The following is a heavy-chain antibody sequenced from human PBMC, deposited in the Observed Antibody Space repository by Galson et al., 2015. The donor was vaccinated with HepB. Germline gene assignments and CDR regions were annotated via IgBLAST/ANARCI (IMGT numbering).Heavy chain of an antibody. D-gene: IGHD2-8*01. Sequence: SVKVSCKASGGTFSSYAISWVRQTPGQGLEWMGRIIPILGIANYAQKFQGRVTITADKSTSTAYMELSSLRSEDTAVYYCASQHRYCTNGVCYTYFDYWGQGTLVTVSS. CDR2: IIPILGIA. V-gene: IGHV1-69*04. J-gene: IGHJ4*02. CDR3: ASQHRYCTNGVCYTYFDY. CDR1: GGTFSSYA.